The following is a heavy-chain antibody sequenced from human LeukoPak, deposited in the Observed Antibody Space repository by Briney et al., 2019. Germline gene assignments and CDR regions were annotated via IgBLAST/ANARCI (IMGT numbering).Heavy chain of an antibody. V-gene: IGHV4-61*02. CDR3: VRDRHSSGWTFFDS. Sequence: SETLSLTCSVSGGSTSSGSSYSRCIRQPAGKGLEWIGRIYSSGSTDYNPSLRSRVTISVDTSKNQFSLKLNSLTAADTAVYHCVRDRHSSGWTFFDSWGQGVFVTASS. CDR1: GGSTSSGSSY. CDR2: IYSSGST. D-gene: IGHD6-19*01. J-gene: IGHJ4*02.